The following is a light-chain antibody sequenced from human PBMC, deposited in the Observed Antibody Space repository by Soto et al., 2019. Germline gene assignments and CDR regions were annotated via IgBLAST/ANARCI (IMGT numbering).Light chain of an antibody. Sequence: QSALTQPPSASGTPGGRVTISCSGGSSNIGTNAVNWYQQLPGTAPKLLIYNNNQRPSGVPDRFPGSKSSTSASLAISGLQSEDEADYYCAAWDDSLNGYVFGTGTKVTVL. CDR3: AAWDDSLNGYV. J-gene: IGLJ1*01. CDR1: SSNIGTNA. CDR2: NNN. V-gene: IGLV1-44*01.